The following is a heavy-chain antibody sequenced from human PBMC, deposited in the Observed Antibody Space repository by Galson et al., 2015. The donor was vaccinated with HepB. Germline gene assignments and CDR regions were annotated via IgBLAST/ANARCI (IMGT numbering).Heavy chain of an antibody. CDR3: AKHDLYGDSSRGGSFDY. V-gene: IGHV3-23*01. J-gene: IGHJ4*02. CDR2: ISGSGSRT. CDR1: GFRFRYYA. D-gene: IGHD4-17*01. Sequence: LRLSCAASGFRFRYYAMNWVHQAPGKGLEWVSDISGSGSRTSYADSVEGRFTISRDNSGNKVFLQMDGLRVDDTAVYYCAKHDLYGDSSRGGSFDYWDQGALVTVSS.